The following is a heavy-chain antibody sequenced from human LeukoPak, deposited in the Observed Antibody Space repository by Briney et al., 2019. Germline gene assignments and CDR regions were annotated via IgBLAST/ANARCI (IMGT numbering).Heavy chain of an antibody. J-gene: IGHJ4*02. CDR2: IIPILGIA. D-gene: IGHD6-13*01. V-gene: IGHV1-69*04. CDR3: ARAPYSSSWLLDY. CDR1: GGTFSSYA. Sequence: SVKVSCKASGGTFSSYAISWVRQAPGQGLEWMGRIIPILGIANYAQKFQGRVTITADKSTGTAYMELSSLRSEDTAVYYCARAPYSSSWLLDYWGQGTLVTVSS.